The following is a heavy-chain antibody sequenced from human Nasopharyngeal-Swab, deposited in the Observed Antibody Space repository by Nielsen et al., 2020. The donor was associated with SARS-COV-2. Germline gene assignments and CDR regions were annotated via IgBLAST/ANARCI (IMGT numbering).Heavy chain of an antibody. CDR3: ARGQDGAAAAL. CDR1: GFTFSSYW. D-gene: IGHD6-13*01. J-gene: IGHJ4*02. CDR2: INHSGGT. V-gene: IGHV4-34*01. Sequence: ESLKISCAASGFTFSSYWMSWIRQPPGKGLEWIGEINHSGGTRYNPSLKSRVIISVDTSKNQSSLKLTSLTAADTAMYYCARGQDGAAAALWGQGTLVTVSS.